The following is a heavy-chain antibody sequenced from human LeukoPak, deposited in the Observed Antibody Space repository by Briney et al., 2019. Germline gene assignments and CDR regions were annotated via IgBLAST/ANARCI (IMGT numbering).Heavy chain of an antibody. Sequence: SETRSLTCTVSGGSISSGSYYWSWIRQPAGKGLEWIGRIYTSGSTNYNPSLKSRVTISVDTSKNQFSLKLSSVTAADTAVYYCARVAPMPYYFDYWGQGTLVTVSS. CDR1: GGSISSGSYY. J-gene: IGHJ4*02. V-gene: IGHV4-61*02. CDR3: ARVAPMPYYFDY. D-gene: IGHD2-2*01. CDR2: IYTSGST.